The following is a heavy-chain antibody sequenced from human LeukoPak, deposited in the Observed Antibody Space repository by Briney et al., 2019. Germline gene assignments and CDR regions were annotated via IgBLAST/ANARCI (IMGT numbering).Heavy chain of an antibody. CDR3: ARGLYVLDAFDI. J-gene: IGHJ3*02. V-gene: IGHV1-18*01. D-gene: IGHD2-2*02. Sequence: ASVKVSCKASGYTFTSYGISWVRQAPGQGLEWMGWISAYNGNTHYAQKLQDRVTMTTDTSTSTAYMELRSLRSDDTAVYYCARGLYVLDAFDIWGQGTMVTVSS. CDR1: GYTFTSYG. CDR2: ISAYNGNT.